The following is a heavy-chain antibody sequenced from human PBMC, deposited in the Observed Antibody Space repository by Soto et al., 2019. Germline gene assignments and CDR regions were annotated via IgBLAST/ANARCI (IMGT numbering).Heavy chain of an antibody. CDR1: GGSISSYY. CDR3: ARIGVYCSGGSCLGYYGMDV. J-gene: IGHJ6*02. Sequence: PSETLSLTCTVSGGSISSYYWSWIRQPPGKGLEWIGYIYYSGSTNYNPSLKSRVTISVDTSKNQFSLKLSSVTAAGTAVYYCARIGVYCSGGSCLGYYGMDVWGQGTTVTVSS. V-gene: IGHV4-59*01. CDR2: IYYSGST. D-gene: IGHD2-15*01.